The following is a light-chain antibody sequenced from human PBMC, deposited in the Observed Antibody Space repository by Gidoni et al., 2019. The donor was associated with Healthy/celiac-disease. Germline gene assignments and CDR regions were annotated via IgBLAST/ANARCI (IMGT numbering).Light chain of an antibody. J-gene: IGKJ3*01. Sequence: DIVLTQSPGTLSLSPGESATLSCRASQSVSSSYLAWYQQKPGQAPRLLIYGASSRATGIPDRFSGSGSGTDFTLTISRLEPEDFAVYYCQQYGSSPRITFGPXTNVDIK. CDR3: QQYGSSPRIT. CDR1: QSVSSSY. V-gene: IGKV3-20*01. CDR2: GAS.